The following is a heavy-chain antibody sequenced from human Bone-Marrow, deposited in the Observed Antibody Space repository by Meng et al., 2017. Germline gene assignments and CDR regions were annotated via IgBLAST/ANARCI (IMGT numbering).Heavy chain of an antibody. V-gene: IGHV3-20*04. Sequence: LSLTCAASGFTFSSYEMNWVRQAPGKGLEWVSGINWNGGSTGYADSVKGRFTISRDNAKNSLYLQMNSLRAEDTALYYCARVSRGSYLDWGQGTLVTVSS. CDR2: INWNGGST. CDR3: ARVSRGSYLD. CDR1: GFTFSSYE. J-gene: IGHJ4*02. D-gene: IGHD1-26*01.